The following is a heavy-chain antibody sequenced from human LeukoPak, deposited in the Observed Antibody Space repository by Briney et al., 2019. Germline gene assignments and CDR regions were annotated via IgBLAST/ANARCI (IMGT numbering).Heavy chain of an antibody. D-gene: IGHD6-19*01. Sequence: GGSLRLSCVASGFTFSSYWMSWVRQAPGKGLEWVANINQDGSEKYAVDSAKGRFTISRDNAKKSVYLQMNSLRAEDTAVYYCARGSTYSSGWYTGFDYWGQGTLVTVSS. CDR2: INQDGSEK. J-gene: IGHJ4*02. CDR1: GFTFSSYW. CDR3: ARGSTYSSGWYTGFDY. V-gene: IGHV3-7*01.